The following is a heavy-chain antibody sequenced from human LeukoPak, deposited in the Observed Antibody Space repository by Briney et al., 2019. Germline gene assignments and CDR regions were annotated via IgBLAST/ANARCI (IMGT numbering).Heavy chain of an antibody. D-gene: IGHD2-8*01. V-gene: IGHV4-30-4*01. Sequence: SQTLSLTCTVSGGSISSGDYYWSWIRQPPGKGLEWIGYIYYSGSTYYNPSLKSRVTMSVDTSKNQFSLKLRSVTAADTAAYYCAGGSYCTNGVCYTSEYFQHWGQGTLVTVSS. CDR3: AGGSYCTNGVCYTSEYFQH. J-gene: IGHJ1*01. CDR2: IYYSGST. CDR1: GGSISSGDYY.